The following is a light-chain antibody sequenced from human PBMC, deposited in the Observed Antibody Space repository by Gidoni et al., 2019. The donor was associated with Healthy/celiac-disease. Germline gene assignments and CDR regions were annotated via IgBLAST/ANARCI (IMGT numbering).Light chain of an antibody. CDR1: KLGDNY. J-gene: IGLJ2*01. CDR3: QAWESSTVV. V-gene: IGLV3-1*01. CDR2: QDS. Sequence: SYELTHPPSVYVSPGQTASITCSGDKLGDNYACWYQQKPAQSPVLVIYQDSKRTSGIPERFSGSNSGNTATLTISGTQAMDEADYYCQAWESSTVVFGGGTKLTVL.